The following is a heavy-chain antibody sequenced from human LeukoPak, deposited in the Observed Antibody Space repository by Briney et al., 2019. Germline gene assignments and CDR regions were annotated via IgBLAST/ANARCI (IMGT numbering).Heavy chain of an antibody. CDR3: ARATTYDILTGFSDY. CDR1: EFSVGSNY. CDR2: IYSGGST. D-gene: IGHD3-9*01. J-gene: IGHJ4*02. Sequence: GGPLRLSCAASEFSVGSNYMTWVRQAPGKGLEWVSLIYSGGSTYYADSVKGRFTISRDNSKNTLYLQMNSLRAEDTAVYYCARATTYDILTGFSDYWGQGTLVTVSS. V-gene: IGHV3-66*01.